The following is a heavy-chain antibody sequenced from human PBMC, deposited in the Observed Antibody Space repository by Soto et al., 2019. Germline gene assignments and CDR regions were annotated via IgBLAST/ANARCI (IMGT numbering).Heavy chain of an antibody. J-gene: IGHJ4*02. Sequence: GSLRLSCAASGFTFSSYGMHWVRQAPGKGLEWVAVISYDGSNKYYADSVKGRFTISRDNSKNTLYLQMNSLRAEDTAVYYCAKDYSVYLSITMILVVPYGVDYWGQGPLVTVSS. CDR3: AKDYSVYLSITMILVVPYGVDY. D-gene: IGHD3-22*01. CDR1: GFTFSSYG. CDR2: ISYDGSNK. V-gene: IGHV3-30*18.